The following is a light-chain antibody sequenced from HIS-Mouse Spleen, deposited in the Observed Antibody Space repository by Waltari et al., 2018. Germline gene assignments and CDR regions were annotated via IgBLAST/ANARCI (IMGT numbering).Light chain of an antibody. CDR3: NSRDSSGNHVV. CDR2: GTN. V-gene: IGLV3-19*01. CDR1: SLRSYY. Sequence: SSELTQAPAVSVALGQTVRITCQGDSLRSYYTSWYQQKPGQAPVLVIYGTNNRPSGIPDRFSGSSSGNTASLTITGAQAEDEADYYCNSRDSSGNHVVFGGGTKLTVL. J-gene: IGLJ2*01.